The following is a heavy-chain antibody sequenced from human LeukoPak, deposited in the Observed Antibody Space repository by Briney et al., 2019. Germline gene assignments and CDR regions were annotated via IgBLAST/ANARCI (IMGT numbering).Heavy chain of an antibody. D-gene: IGHD2-2*02. CDR3: ARGYLKPGFDH. J-gene: IGHJ5*02. CDR2: TYYTSKWSS. V-gene: IGHV6-1*01. CDR1: GDSVSSNSVA. Sequence: SQTLSLTCATSGDSVSSNSVAWNWIRQSPSRGLEWLGRTYYTSKWSSDYAVSVKRRITITPDTSNNQFSLQLASVSPEDTAVYYCARGYLKPGFDHWGQGSLVTVSS.